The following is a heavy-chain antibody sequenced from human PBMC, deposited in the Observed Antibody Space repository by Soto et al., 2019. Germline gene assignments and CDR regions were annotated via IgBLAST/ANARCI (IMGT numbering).Heavy chain of an antibody. CDR1: GYSFGNFW. V-gene: IGHV5-51*01. J-gene: IGHJ3*02. CDR2: VYPDDSDI. Sequence: EVQLVQSGAEVKKPGESLKISCKGSGYSFGNFWIAWVRQMPGKGLEWMGIVYPDDSDIRYSPSFQGQVPSSADKSVVSACLHLSTLRAPDHAIYYWGETFVGGGALDIWGQGTGVTVSS. D-gene: IGHD2-21*01. CDR3: GETFVGGGALDI.